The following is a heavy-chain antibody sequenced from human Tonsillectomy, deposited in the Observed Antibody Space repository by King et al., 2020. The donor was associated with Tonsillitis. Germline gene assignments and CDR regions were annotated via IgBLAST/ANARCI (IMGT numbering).Heavy chain of an antibody. V-gene: IGHV3-9*01. CDR3: VKVXXLXXYYXGMDV. CDR1: GFTFDDYA. Sequence: VQLVESGGGLVQPGRSLRLSCAASGFTFDDYAMHWVRQAPGKXLEWVSGISWNSGSIGYAXSVXGRFTIXXDNAKXSLYLQMNSLRAEDTALYYCVKVXXLXXYYXGMDVWGQXXXVTXSS. CDR2: ISWNSGSI. J-gene: IGHJ6*02.